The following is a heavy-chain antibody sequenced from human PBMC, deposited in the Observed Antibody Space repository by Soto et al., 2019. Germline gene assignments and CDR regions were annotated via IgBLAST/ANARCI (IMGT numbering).Heavy chain of an antibody. CDR2: VKSSGTTK. Sequence: PGGSLRLSCAASGFTFSPFWMHWIRQAPGKGLEWLSFVKSSGTTKYYADSVKGRFTISRDNAKNSLYLQLNSLRDEDTAVYYYAREDIDGSYSNCWGQGTLVTVSS. CDR3: AREDIDGSYSNC. CDR1: GFTFSPFW. V-gene: IGHV3-48*02. D-gene: IGHD1-26*01. J-gene: IGHJ4*02.